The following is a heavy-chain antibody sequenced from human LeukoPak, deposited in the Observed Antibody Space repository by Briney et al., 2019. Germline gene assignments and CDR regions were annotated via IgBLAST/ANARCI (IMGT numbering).Heavy chain of an antibody. J-gene: IGHJ4*02. Sequence: PSETLSLTCAVSGYSIGSGYYWVWIRQPPGKGLEWIGSVYHTGSTYYHPSLKSRVTISLDASKNQFSLRLTSVTAADTALYYCASHYYASSGSLFDSWGRGSLVTVSP. CDR2: VYHTGST. V-gene: IGHV4-38-2*01. D-gene: IGHD3-22*01. CDR3: ASHYYASSGSLFDS. CDR1: GYSIGSGYY.